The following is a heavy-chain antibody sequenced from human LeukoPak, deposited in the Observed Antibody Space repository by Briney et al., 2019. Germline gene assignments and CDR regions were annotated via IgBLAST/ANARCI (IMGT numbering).Heavy chain of an antibody. V-gene: IGHV3-23*01. D-gene: IGHD3-22*01. CDR1: GFTFSSYA. CDR2: ISGSGGST. CDR3: AKYDSSGDWFDP. Sequence: PGGPLRLSCAASGFTFSSYAMSWVRQAPGKGLEWVSAISGSGGSTYYADSVKGRFTISRDNSKNTLYLQMNSLRAEDTAVYYCAKYDSSGDWFDPWGQGTLVTVSS. J-gene: IGHJ5*02.